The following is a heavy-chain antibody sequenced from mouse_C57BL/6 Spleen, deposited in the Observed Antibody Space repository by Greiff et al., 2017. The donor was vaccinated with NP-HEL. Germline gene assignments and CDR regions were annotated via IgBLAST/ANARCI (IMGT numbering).Heavy chain of an antibody. V-gene: IGHV1-64*01. CDR2: VHPNSGST. J-gene: IGHJ4*01. Sequence: VQLQQPGAELVKPGASVKLSCKASGYTFTSYWMHWVKQRPGQGLEWIGMVHPNSGSTNYNEKFKSKATLTVDKSSSTAYMQLSSLTSEDSAVYYCAKDGYYGSSYVGAMDDWGQGTSVTVSS. D-gene: IGHD1-1*01. CDR3: AKDGYYGSSYVGAMDD. CDR1: GYTFTSYW.